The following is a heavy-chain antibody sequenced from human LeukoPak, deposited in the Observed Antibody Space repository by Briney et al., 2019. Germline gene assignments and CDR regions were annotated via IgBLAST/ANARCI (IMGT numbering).Heavy chain of an antibody. CDR1: GFTFSSYA. CDR2: ISGSGGST. V-gene: IGHV3-23*01. CDR3: AKVTEPDYYDSSGYAFDI. D-gene: IGHD3-22*01. J-gene: IGHJ3*02. Sequence: GGSLRLSCAASGFTFSSYAMSWVRQAPGKGLEWVSAISGSGGSTYYADSVKGRFTISRDNSRNTLYLQMNSLRAEDTAVYYCAKVTEPDYYDSSGYAFDIWGQGTMVTVSS.